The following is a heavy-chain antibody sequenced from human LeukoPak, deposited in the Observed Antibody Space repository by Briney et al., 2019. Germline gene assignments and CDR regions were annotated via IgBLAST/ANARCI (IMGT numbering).Heavy chain of an antibody. CDR3: ARSEPHYYDSSGYRYYFDY. Sequence: SETLSLTCAVYGGPFSGYYWSWIRQPPGKGLEWIGEINHSGSTNYNPSLKSRVTISVDTSKNQFSLKLSSVTAADTAVYYCARSEPHYYDSSGYRYYFDYWGQGTLVTVSS. J-gene: IGHJ4*02. CDR1: GGPFSGYY. CDR2: INHSGST. V-gene: IGHV4-34*01. D-gene: IGHD3-22*01.